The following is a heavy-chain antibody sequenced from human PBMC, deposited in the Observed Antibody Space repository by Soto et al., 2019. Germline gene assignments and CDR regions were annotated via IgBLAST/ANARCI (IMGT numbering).Heavy chain of an antibody. J-gene: IGHJ6*02. CDR1: GGTFSSYA. Sequence: SVKVSCKASGGTFSSYAISWVRQAPGQGLEWMGGIIPIFGTANYAQKFQGRVTITADESTSTAYMELSSLRSEDTAVYYCARDLPPSGRPHYYGMDVWGQGTTVTVSS. CDR3: ARDLPPSGRPHYYGMDV. D-gene: IGHD1-26*01. V-gene: IGHV1-69*13. CDR2: IIPIFGTA.